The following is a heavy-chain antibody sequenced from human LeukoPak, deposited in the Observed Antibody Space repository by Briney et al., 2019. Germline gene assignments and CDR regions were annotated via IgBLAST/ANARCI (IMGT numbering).Heavy chain of an antibody. CDR1: GFTFDDYA. J-gene: IGHJ4*02. D-gene: IGHD3-22*01. V-gene: IGHV3-43D*03. Sequence: GGSLRLSCAASGFTFDDYAMHWVRQAPGKGLEGVSLISWDGGSTYYADSVKGRFTISRDNSKNSLYLQMNSLRAEDTALYYCAKDISDSSGSPDYWGQGTLVTVSS. CDR2: ISWDGGST. CDR3: AKDISDSSGSPDY.